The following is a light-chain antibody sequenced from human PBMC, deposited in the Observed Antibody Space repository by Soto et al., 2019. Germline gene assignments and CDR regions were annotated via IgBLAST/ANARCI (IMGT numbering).Light chain of an antibody. CDR2: GAS. CDR3: QQRKNWPPEIT. J-gene: IGKJ5*01. V-gene: IGKV3D-15*01. CDR1: QSVRSN. Sequence: ELGITQSPATPSASPGERATLSCRASQSVRSNLAWYQQKVGQAPRLLIYGASTRATGIPARFSGSGSGTEFTLTISSLQSEDFAVYYCQQRKNWPPEITFGQGTRLEIK.